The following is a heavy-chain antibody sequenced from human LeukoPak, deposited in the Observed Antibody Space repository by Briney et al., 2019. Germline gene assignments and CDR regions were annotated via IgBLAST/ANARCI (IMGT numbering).Heavy chain of an antibody. CDR2: ISYDGSNK. J-gene: IGHJ3*02. Sequence: GGSLRLSCAASGFTFSSYAMHWVRQAPGKGLEWVAVISYDGSNKYYADSVKGRFTISRDNSKNTLYLQMNSLRAEDTAVYYCARGVGGDAFDIWGQGTMVTVSS. V-gene: IGHV3-30-3*01. D-gene: IGHD4-23*01. CDR3: ARGVGGDAFDI. CDR1: GFTFSSYA.